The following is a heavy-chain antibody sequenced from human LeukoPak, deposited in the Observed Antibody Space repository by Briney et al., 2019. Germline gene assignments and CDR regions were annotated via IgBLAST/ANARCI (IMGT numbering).Heavy chain of an antibody. CDR3: ARQRRYYDSSGYFLYFFDY. V-gene: IGHV4-39*01. Sequence: SETLSLTCTVSGGSISSSSYYWGWIRQPPGMGLEWIGSIYYSGSTYYNPSLKSRVTISVDTSKKQFSLKLSSVTAADTAVYYCARQRRYYDSSGYFLYFFDYWGQGTLVTVSS. CDR2: IYYSGST. D-gene: IGHD3-22*01. CDR1: GGSISSSSYY. J-gene: IGHJ4*02.